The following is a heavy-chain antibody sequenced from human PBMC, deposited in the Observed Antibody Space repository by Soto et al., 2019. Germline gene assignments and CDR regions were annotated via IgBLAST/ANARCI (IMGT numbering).Heavy chain of an antibody. CDR2: IYHSGST. CDR1: GGPISSVGYS. D-gene: IGHD1-20*01. CDR3: ASQPKYNWNLDY. V-gene: IGHV4-30-2*01. J-gene: IGHJ4*02. Sequence: LSLTCAVSGGPISSVGYSWSWIRQPPGKVLEWIGYIYHSGSTYYNPSLKSRVTISVDRSKNQFSLKLSSVTAADTAVYYCASQPKYNWNLDYWGQGTLVTVSS.